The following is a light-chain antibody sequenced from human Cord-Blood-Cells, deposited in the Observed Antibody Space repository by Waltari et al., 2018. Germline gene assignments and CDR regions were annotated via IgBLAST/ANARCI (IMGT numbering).Light chain of an antibody. J-gene: IGKJ1*01. CDR2: WAS. CDR1: QSVVYSSNNKNY. CDR3: QQYYSTPWT. Sequence: DIVMTQSPDSLAVSLGERATIHCKSSQSVVYSSNNKNYLAWYQQKPGQPPKLLIYWASTRESGVPDRFSGSGSGTDFTLTISSLQAEDVAVYYCQQYYSTPWTFGQGTKVEIK. V-gene: IGKV4-1*01.